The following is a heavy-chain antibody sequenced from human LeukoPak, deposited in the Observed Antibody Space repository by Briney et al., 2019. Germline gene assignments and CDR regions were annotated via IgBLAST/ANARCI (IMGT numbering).Heavy chain of an antibody. CDR2: IGTAGDT. V-gene: IGHV3-13*01. J-gene: IGHJ5*02. CDR3: ARGASRVVTEDWFDP. Sequence: GGSLRLSCAASGFTFSSYDMHWVRQATGKGQEWVSAIGTAGDTYYPGPVKGRFTISRENAKNSLYLQMNSLRAGDTAVYYCARGASRVVTEDWFDPWGQGTLVTVSS. CDR1: GFTFSSYD. D-gene: IGHD2-21*02.